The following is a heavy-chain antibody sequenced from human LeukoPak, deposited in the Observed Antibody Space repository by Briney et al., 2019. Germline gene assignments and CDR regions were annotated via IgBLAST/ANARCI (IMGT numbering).Heavy chain of an antibody. Sequence: PGGSLRLSCAASGFTFSTSAMHWVRQAPGRGLEWVAAILYDGSNKYYADSVKGRFTISRDNSKNTLYLQMNSLRAEDTAVYYCARDLSKGGAFGYWGQGTLVTVSS. CDR3: ARDLSKGGAFGY. CDR2: ILYDGSNK. V-gene: IGHV3-30*04. D-gene: IGHD2-21*01. J-gene: IGHJ4*02. CDR1: GFTFSTSA.